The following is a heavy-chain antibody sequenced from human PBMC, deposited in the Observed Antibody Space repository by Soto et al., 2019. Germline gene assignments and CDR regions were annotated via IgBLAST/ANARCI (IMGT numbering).Heavy chain of an antibody. CDR2: ISADNGKT. J-gene: IGHJ4*02. D-gene: IGHD6-19*01. CDR3: ARHRIIAVTGSLHY. Sequence: QVQLVQSGAEVKKPGASVKVSCKTSGYPFTSYGINWVRQAPGQGPEWRGGISADNGKTRYTQKFQGRVTMTTDTSTSTAYMELRSLRSHDTAVYYCARHRIIAVTGSLHYWGQGTLVTVSS. V-gene: IGHV1-18*01. CDR1: GYPFTSYG.